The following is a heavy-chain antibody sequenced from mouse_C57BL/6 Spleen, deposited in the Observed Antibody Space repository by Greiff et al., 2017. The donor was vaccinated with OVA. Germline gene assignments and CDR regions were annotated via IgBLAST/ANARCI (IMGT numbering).Heavy chain of an antibody. Sequence: VKVVESGPELVKPGASVKLSCKASGYTFTSYDINWVKQRPGQGLEWIGWIYPRDGSTKYNEKFKGKATLTVDTSSSTAYMELHSLTSEDSAVYFCAREGLRRAMDYWGQGTSVTVSS. V-gene: IGHV1-85*01. CDR3: AREGLRRAMDY. D-gene: IGHD2-4*01. CDR2: IYPRDGST. J-gene: IGHJ4*01. CDR1: GYTFTSYD.